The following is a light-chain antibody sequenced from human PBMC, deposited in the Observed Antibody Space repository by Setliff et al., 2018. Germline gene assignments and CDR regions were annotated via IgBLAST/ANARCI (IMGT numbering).Light chain of an antibody. V-gene: IGLV2-23*02. CDR2: DVS. CDR3: CSYAGSSTL. J-gene: IGLJ2*01. Sequence: QSALTQPASVSGSPGQPITISCTGTSSDVGGYNYVSWYQHHPGKAPKLMVYDVSERPSGVSNRFSGSKSGNTASLTISGLQAEDEADYYCCSYAGSSTLFGGGTKVTVL. CDR1: SSDVGGYNY.